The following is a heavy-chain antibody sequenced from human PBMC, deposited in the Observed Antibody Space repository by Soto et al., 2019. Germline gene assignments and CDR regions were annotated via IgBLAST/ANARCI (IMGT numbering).Heavy chain of an antibody. V-gene: IGHV4-39*01. CDR3: ARHPRGIAARQGDFDY. D-gene: IGHD6-6*01. Sequence: SETLSLTCTVSGGSISSSSYYWGWIRQPPGKGLEWIGSIYYSGSTYYNPSLKSRVTISVDTSKNQFSLKLSSVTAADTAVYYCARHPRGIAARQGDFDYWGQGTLVTVSS. CDR2: IYYSGST. CDR1: GGSISSSSYY. J-gene: IGHJ4*02.